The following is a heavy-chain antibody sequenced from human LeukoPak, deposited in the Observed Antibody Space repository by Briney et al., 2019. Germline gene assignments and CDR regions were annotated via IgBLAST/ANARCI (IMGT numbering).Heavy chain of an antibody. J-gene: IGHJ4*02. CDR2: ISYDGSNK. V-gene: IGHV3-30*04. CDR1: GFTFSTYA. D-gene: IGHD3-22*01. CDR3: AKDPGYYDSTINYYFDY. Sequence: PGGSLRLSCAASGFTFSTYAMHWVRQAPGKGLEWVAVISYDGSNKYYADSVKGRFTISRDNSKNTLYLQMNSLRAEDTAVYYCAKDPGYYDSTINYYFDYWGQGTLVTVSS.